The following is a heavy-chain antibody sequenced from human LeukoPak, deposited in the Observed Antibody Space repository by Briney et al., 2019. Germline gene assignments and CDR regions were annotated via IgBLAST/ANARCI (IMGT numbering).Heavy chain of an antibody. Sequence: GGSLRLSCAASGFTFSSYSMNWVRQAPGKGLEWVSYISSSSSTIYYTDSVKGRFTISRDNAKNSLYLQMNSLRAEDTAVYYCARSGYCSSTSCTDDYYYGMDVWGQGTTVTVSS. CDR1: GFTFSSYS. J-gene: IGHJ6*02. V-gene: IGHV3-48*01. CDR2: ISSSSSTI. CDR3: ARSGYCSSTSCTDDYYYGMDV. D-gene: IGHD2-2*01.